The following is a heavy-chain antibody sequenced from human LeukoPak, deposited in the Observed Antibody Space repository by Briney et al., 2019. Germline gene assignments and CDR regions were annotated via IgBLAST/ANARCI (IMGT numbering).Heavy chain of an antibody. J-gene: IGHJ5*02. CDR3: SRVLTSGTRRFDP. V-gene: IGHV3-49*04. CDR1: GFIFGDYG. D-gene: IGHD1-1*01. CDR2: IRSKADGGIT. Sequence: PGRSLRLSCTASGFIFGDYGLSWVRQAPGKGLEWVGFIRSKADGGITEYAASVKGRFTISRDDSKSIAYLQTNSLQTEDTAVFYCSRVLTSGTRRFDPWGQGTLVTVSS.